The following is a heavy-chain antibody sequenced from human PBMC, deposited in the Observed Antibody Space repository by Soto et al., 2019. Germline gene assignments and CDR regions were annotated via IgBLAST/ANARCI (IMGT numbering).Heavy chain of an antibody. CDR3: FLLVLAAMGGDYYYYVMDV. J-gene: IGHJ6*02. D-gene: IGHD2-2*01. CDR1: GYTFTSYD. CDR2: MDPNSGNT. Sequence: ASVKVSCKASGYTFTSYDINWVRQATGQGLEWMGWMDPNSGNTGYAQKFQGRVTMTRNTSISTAYMELSSLRSEDTAVYYCFLLVLAAMGGDYYYYVMDVWGQGTTVTVSS. V-gene: IGHV1-8*01.